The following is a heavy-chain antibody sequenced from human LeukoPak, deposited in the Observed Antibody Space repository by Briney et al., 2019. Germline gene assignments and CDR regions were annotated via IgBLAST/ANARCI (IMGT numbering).Heavy chain of an antibody. J-gene: IGHJ4*02. V-gene: IGHV3-23*01. D-gene: IGHD3-9*01. CDR1: GFTFNDYA. CDR2: ILDSGRSA. Sequence: GSLRLSCAASGFTFNDYAMSWVRQAPGKGLEWVSAILDSGRSAYYADSVKGRFTISRDNSKNSLFLQMNSLRVEDTALYYCSKWGDYDVLTGYYDSDFWGQGTLVTVSA. CDR3: SKWGDYDVLTGYYDSDF.